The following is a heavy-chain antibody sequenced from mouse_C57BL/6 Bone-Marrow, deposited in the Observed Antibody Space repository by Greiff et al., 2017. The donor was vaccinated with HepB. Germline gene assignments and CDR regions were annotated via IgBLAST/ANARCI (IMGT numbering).Heavy chain of an antibody. CDR3: ARRYYYGSSYGAMDY. D-gene: IGHD1-1*01. Sequence: VQLQQSGPELVKPGASVKMSCKASGYTFTSYWITWVKQRPGQGLEWIGDIYPGSGSTNYNEKFKSKATLTVDTSSSTAYMQLSSLTSEDSAVYYCARRYYYGSSYGAMDYWGQGTSVTVSS. CDR2: IYPGSGST. V-gene: IGHV1-55*01. CDR1: GYTFTSYW. J-gene: IGHJ4*01.